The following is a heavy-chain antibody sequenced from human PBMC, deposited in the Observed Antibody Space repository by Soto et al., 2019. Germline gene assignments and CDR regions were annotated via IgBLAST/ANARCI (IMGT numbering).Heavy chain of an antibody. D-gene: IGHD3-10*01. J-gene: IGHJ4*02. V-gene: IGHV4-59*01. CDR2: VYHSGST. CDR1: GGSIRSYY. Sequence: SETLCLTCTVLGGSIRSYYWSWVRRPPGKGLEWIGYVYHSGSTTYSPSFKSRVTISVDTSKNQFSLRLSSVTAADTALYYCVTGRVLYGSEYWGQGTLVTVSS. CDR3: VTGRVLYGSEY.